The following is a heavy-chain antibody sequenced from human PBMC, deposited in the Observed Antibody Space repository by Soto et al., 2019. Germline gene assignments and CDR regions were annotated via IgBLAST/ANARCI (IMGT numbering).Heavy chain of an antibody. D-gene: IGHD3-22*01. CDR3: ARVRVTMIVVVITTYYFDS. V-gene: IGHV4-34*01. J-gene: IGHJ4*02. CDR2: INHSGST. Sequence: QVQLQQWGAGLLKPSETLSLTCAVYGGSFSGYYWSWIRQPPGKGLEWIGEINHSGSTNYNPSLKSRVTISVDTSKNQFSLKLSSVTAADTAVYYCARVRVTMIVVVITTYYFDSWGQGTLVTVSS. CDR1: GGSFSGYY.